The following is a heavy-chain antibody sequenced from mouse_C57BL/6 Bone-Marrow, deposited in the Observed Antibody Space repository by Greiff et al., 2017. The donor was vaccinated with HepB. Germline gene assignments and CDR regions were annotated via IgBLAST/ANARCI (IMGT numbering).Heavy chain of an antibody. CDR1: GYSITSGYY. J-gene: IGHJ2*01. V-gene: IGHV3-6*01. Sequence: EVKVEESGPGLVKPSQSLSLTCSVTGYSITSGYYWNWIRQFPGNKLEWMGYISYDGSNNYNPSLKNRISITRDTSKNQFFLKLNSVTTEDTATYYCASVGNYWGQGTTLTVSS. CDR2: ISYDGSN. CDR3: ASVGNY.